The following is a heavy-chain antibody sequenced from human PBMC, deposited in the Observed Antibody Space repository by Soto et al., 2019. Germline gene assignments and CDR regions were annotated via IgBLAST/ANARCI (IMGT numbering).Heavy chain of an antibody. Sequence: PSQTLSLTCAISGDSVSSNSAAWNWIRQSPSRVLEWLGRTYYRSKWYNDYTVSVKSRITINPDTSKNQFSLQLTSVTPEDTAVYYCARAQWALLEGYHYSGMDVWGQGTTVPVSS. J-gene: IGHJ6*02. CDR1: GDSVSSNSAA. V-gene: IGHV6-1*01. CDR3: ARAQWALLEGYHYSGMDV. CDR2: TYYRSKWYN. D-gene: IGHD1-26*01.